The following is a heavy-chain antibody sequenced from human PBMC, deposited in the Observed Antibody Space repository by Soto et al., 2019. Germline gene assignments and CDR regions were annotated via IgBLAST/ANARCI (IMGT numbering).Heavy chain of an antibody. V-gene: IGHV3-23*01. Sequence: MWLEWVSAISGSGGSTYYADSVKGRFTISRDNSKNTLYLQMNSLRAEDTAVYYFFFQAEDGIRGTVPVSAFLLNRSSDL. CDR2: ISGSGGST. J-gene: IGHJ2*01. CDR3: FFQAEDGIRGTVPVSAFLLNRSSDL. D-gene: IGHD1-1*01.